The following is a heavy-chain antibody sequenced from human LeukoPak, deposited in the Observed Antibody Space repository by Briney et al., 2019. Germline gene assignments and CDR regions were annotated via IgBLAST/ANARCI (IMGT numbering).Heavy chain of an antibody. CDR2: IYYSGST. J-gene: IGHJ4*02. V-gene: IGHV4-31*11. Sequence: SETLSLTCAVYGGSFSGYYWSWIRQHPGKGLEWIGYIYYSGSTYYNPSLKSRVTISVDTSKNQFSLKLSSVTAADTAVYYCARGWKAIVAVDYWGQGTLVTVSS. CDR1: GGSFSGYY. CDR3: ARGWKAIVAVDY. D-gene: IGHD2-2*01.